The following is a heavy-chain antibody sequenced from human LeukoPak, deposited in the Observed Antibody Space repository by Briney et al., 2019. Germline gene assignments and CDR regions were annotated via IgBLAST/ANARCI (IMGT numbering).Heavy chain of an antibody. J-gene: IGHJ5*02. CDR3: ARAPTGTGGWNWFDP. V-gene: IGHV4-59*11. Sequence: SETLSLTCTVSGGSISSHYWSWIRQPPGKGLEWIGYIYYSGSTNYNPSLKNRVTISVDTSKNQFSLKLSSVTAADTAVYYCARAPTGTGGWNWFDPWGQGTLVTVSS. CDR2: IYYSGST. D-gene: IGHD1-1*01. CDR1: GGSISSHY.